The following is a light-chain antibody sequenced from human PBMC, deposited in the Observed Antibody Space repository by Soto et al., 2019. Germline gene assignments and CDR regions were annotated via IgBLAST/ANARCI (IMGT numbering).Light chain of an antibody. V-gene: IGKV1-39*01. J-gene: IGKJ4*01. CDR1: HDINTY. Sequence: DIQMTQSPSSLSASVGDRVTITCRASHDINTYLNWLQQKPGRAPEVLIFAASSLQSGVPSRFSGSGSGTDFTLTITSLQPEDVATYFCQQGHSAPLTFGGGTKVE. CDR2: AAS. CDR3: QQGHSAPLT.